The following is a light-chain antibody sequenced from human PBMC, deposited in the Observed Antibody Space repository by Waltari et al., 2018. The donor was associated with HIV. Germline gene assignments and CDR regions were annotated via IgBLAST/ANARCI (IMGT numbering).Light chain of an antibody. CDR3: ASWDDSLNGVV. V-gene: IGLV1-44*01. Sequence: GQRVTISCSGSSSNIGSNTVNWYQQLQGTAPKLLIYRNNQRPSGVPDRSSGSKSGTSASLAISGLQSADEADYYCASWDDSLNGVVFGGGTKLTVL. CDR1: SSNIGSNT. CDR2: RNN. J-gene: IGLJ2*01.